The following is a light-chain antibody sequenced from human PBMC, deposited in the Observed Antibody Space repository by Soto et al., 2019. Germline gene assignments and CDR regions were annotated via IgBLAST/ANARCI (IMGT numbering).Light chain of an antibody. V-gene: IGKV3-11*01. CDR1: QSVSSY. Sequence: EIFLTQSPATLSLSPWEIATLSCRASQSVSSYLAWYQQKPGQAPRLLIYDASNRATGIPARFSGSGSGTDFTLTISSLEPEDFAVYYCQQRSNWITFGQGTRLEI. J-gene: IGKJ5*01. CDR2: DAS. CDR3: QQRSNWIT.